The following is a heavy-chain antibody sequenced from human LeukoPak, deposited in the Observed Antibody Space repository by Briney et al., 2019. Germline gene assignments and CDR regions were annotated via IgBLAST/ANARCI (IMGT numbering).Heavy chain of an antibody. J-gene: IGHJ6*03. CDR1: GFTFSSYS. Sequence: RSGGSLRLSCAASGFTFSSYSMNWVRQAPGKGLEWVSYISSSSSTIYYADSVKGRFTISRDNAKNSLYLQMNSLRAEDTAVYYCATEGMKGYYYYYYMDVWGKGTTVTVSS. D-gene: IGHD6-13*01. CDR3: ATEGMKGYYYYYYMDV. V-gene: IGHV3-48*04. CDR2: ISSSSSTI.